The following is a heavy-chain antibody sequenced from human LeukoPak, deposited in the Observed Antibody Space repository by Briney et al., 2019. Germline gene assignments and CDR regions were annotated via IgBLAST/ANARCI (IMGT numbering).Heavy chain of an antibody. J-gene: IGHJ4*02. D-gene: IGHD3-10*01. CDR3: ARDPKITMVRGVIITGGVDY. CDR1: GGSFSGYY. V-gene: IGHV4-34*01. CDR2: IHYSGSA. Sequence: SETLSLTCAVYGGSFSGYYWTWIRQPPGKGLEWIGEIHYSGSASYNPSLKSRVTISVDTSKNQFSLKLSSVTAADTAVYYCARDPKITMVRGVIITGGVDYWGQGTLVTVSS.